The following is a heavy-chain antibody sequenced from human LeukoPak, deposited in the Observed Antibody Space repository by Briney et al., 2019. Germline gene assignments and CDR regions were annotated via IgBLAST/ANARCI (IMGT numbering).Heavy chain of an antibody. Sequence: GGSLRLSCAASGFTFSSYGMHWVRQAPGKGLEWVAVISYDGSNKYYADSVKGRFTISRDNSKNTLYLQMNSLRAEDTAVYYCAKEMAAYDSSGYHPCFDYWGQGTLVTVSS. CDR2: ISYDGSNK. CDR3: AKEMAAYDSSGYHPCFDY. CDR1: GFTFSSYG. V-gene: IGHV3-30*18. J-gene: IGHJ4*02. D-gene: IGHD3-22*01.